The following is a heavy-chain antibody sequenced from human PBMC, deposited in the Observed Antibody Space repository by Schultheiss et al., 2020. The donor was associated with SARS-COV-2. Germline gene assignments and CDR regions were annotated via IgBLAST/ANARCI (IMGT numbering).Heavy chain of an antibody. CDR2: ISSSSSYI. D-gene: IGHD6-19*01. Sequence: GGSLRLSCAASGFTVSNNYMSWVRQAPGKGLEWVSSISSSSSYIYYADSVKGRFTISRDNAKNSLYLQMNSLKTEDTAVYYCTTDGTSYSSGWDPFDYWGQGTLVTVSS. CDR1: GFTVSNNY. V-gene: IGHV3-21*03. J-gene: IGHJ4*02. CDR3: TTDGTSYSSGWDPFDY.